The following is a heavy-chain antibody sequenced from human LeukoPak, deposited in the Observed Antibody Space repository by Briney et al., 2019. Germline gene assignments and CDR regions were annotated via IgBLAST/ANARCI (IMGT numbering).Heavy chain of an antibody. Sequence: SQTLSLTCTVSGGSISSGDYYWSWLRQHPGKGLEWIGYIYYSGSTYYNPSLKSRVTISVDTSKNQFSLKLSSVTAADTAVYYCARAYVVVTAILWFDPGGEGPLVTVS. CDR3: ARAYVVVTAILWFDP. CDR2: IYYSGST. V-gene: IGHV4-31*03. J-gene: IGHJ5*02. CDR1: GGSISSGDYY. D-gene: IGHD2-21*02.